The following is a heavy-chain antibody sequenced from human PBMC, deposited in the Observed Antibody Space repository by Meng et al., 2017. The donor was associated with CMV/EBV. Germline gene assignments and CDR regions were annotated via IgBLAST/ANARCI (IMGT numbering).Heavy chain of an antibody. CDR2: IYTSGST. CDR1: GGSISSYY. Sequence: VRLQGPGPGPVKPSETLSLTCTVLGGSISSYYWSWIRQPAGKGLEWIGRIYTSGSTNYNPSLKSRVTMSVDTSKNQFSLKLSSVTAADTAVYYCARGGLYYYDSSGHFDYWGQGTLVTVSS. D-gene: IGHD3-22*01. J-gene: IGHJ4*02. CDR3: ARGGLYYYDSSGHFDY. V-gene: IGHV4-4*07.